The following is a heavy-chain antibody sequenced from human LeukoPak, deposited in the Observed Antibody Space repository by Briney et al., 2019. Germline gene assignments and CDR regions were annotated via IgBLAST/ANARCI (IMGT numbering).Heavy chain of an antibody. Sequence: GGSLRLSCAASGFTFSSYWMSWVRQAPGKGLEWVANIKQDGSEKYYVDSVKGRFTVSRDNAKNSLYLQMNSLRVEDTAMYYCAKVAASGISPTDYWGQGTQVTVSS. D-gene: IGHD6-13*01. V-gene: IGHV3-7*01. J-gene: IGHJ4*02. CDR1: GFTFSSYW. CDR3: AKVAASGISPTDY. CDR2: IKQDGSEK.